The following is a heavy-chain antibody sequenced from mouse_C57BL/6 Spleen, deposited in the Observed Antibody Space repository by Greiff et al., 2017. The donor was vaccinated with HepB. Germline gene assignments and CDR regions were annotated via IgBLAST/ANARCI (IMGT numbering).Heavy chain of an antibody. J-gene: IGHJ3*01. CDR1: GYTFTSYW. V-gene: IGHV1-50*01. CDR3: ARSDSSGPFAY. D-gene: IGHD3-2*02. Sequence: QVQLKQPGAELVKPGASVKLSCKASGYTFTSYWMQWVKQRPGQGLEWIGEIDPSDSYTNYNQKFKGKATLNVDTSSSTAYMQLSSLTSEDSAVYYCARSDSSGPFAYWGQGTLVTVSA. CDR2: IDPSDSYT.